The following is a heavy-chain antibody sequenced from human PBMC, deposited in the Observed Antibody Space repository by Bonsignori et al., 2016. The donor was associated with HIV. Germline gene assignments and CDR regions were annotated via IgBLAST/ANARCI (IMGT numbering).Heavy chain of an antibody. Sequence: QVQLQESGPGLVKPSETLSLTCTVSGGSIKSYYWSWIRQPPGRGLEWIGYIYHDGTTNYNPSLKSRVTISVDTSKNQFSLKLRSVTTADTALYYCARVDRQMGRGGDYYMDVWAEGPTVDRLL. CDR2: IYHDGTT. CDR1: GGSIKSYY. CDR3: ARVDRQMGRGGDYYMDV. V-gene: IGHV4-59*01. D-gene: IGHD2-2*03. J-gene: IGHJ6*03.